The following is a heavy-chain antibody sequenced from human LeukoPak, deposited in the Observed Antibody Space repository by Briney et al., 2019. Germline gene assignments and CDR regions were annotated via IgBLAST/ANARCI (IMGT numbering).Heavy chain of an antibody. V-gene: IGHV3-30*04. Sequence: AGGSLRLSCAASGFTFSGYAIPWVRRAPGKGLEWVALISYDGSNKYYADSVKGRFTISRDNSKNTLYLQMNSLRAEDTAVYYCARDPSGSYPTFDYWGQGTLVTVSS. CDR1: GFTFSGYA. CDR3: ARDPSGSYPTFDY. CDR2: ISYDGSNK. D-gene: IGHD1-26*01. J-gene: IGHJ4*02.